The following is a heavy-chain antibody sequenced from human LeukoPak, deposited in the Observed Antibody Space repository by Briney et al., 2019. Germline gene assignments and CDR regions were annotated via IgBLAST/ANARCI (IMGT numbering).Heavy chain of an antibody. D-gene: IGHD2-15*01. CDR3: ARGPNCIGGGCYENWFDP. CDR2: IYHSGST. Sequence: PSETLSLTCTVSGYSISSGYYWGWIRQPPGKGLEWIGSIYHSGSTYYNPSLKSRVTISVDTSKNQFSLQLNSVTPEDTAVYYCARGPNCIGGGCYENWFDPWGQGTLVTVSS. J-gene: IGHJ5*02. CDR1: GYSISSGYY. V-gene: IGHV4-38-2*02.